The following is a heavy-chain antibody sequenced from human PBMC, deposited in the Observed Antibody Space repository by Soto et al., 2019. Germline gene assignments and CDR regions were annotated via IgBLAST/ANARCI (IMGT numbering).Heavy chain of an antibody. Sequence: EVQVLESGGGLVQPGGSLRLSCAATGFTFSDFAMSWVRQAPGKGLEWVSRIYGGGNGPHYADSVKGRVTISRDNSQNTLYLQLNRRRAEDTAVYYCAKMEGMDPWAYSFDYWGQGTLVTVSS. CDR2: IYGGGNGP. D-gene: IGHD2-2*03. V-gene: IGHV3-23*01. CDR3: AKMEGMDPWAYSFDY. CDR1: GFTFSDFA. J-gene: IGHJ4*02.